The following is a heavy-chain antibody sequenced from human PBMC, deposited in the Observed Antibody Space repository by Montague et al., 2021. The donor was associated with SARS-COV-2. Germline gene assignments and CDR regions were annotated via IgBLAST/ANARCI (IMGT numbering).Heavy chain of an antibody. Sequence: SETLSLTCTVSGDSISDYYWSWIRQPPGMGLEWIGYIFRSGATNYNPPLKSRFIISLDTSKSQFSLRLSSVTAADTAIYYCARTSRGSRYFYGVDVWGQGTTVTVSS. CDR3: ARTSRGSRYFYGVDV. V-gene: IGHV4-59*01. D-gene: IGHD3-10*01. J-gene: IGHJ6*02. CDR2: IFRSGAT. CDR1: GDSISDYY.